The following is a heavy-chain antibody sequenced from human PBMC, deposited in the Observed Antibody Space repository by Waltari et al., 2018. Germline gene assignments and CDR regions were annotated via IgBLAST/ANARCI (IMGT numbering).Heavy chain of an antibody. J-gene: IGHJ3*02. CDR2: MSSSRHT. V-gene: IGHV4-39*01. Sequence: QLQLQESGPGLVKASESLSLPCTVSAPLSSTTSYWGWIRQPPGKGLEWIGSMSSSRHTYYNPSLKSRVTISVDTSKNQFSLRLSSVTAADTAVYYCARRSRGSGSYAFGAFDIWGQGTMVIVSS. D-gene: IGHD1-26*01. CDR3: ARRSRGSGSYAFGAFDI. CDR1: APLSSTTSY.